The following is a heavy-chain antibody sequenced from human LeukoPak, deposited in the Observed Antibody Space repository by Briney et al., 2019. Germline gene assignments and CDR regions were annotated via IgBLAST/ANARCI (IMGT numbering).Heavy chain of an antibody. CDR2: ISGSGGST. CDR3: AKDRDSDWTSKYFQH. V-gene: IGHV3-23*01. Sequence: GGSLRLSCAASGFTFSNYAMSWVRQAPGKGLEWVSAISGSGGSTYYAGSVKGRFTISRDDSKNTLYLQMNSLRADDTAVYYCAKDRDSDWTSKYFQHWGQGTLVTVSS. D-gene: IGHD6-19*01. J-gene: IGHJ1*01. CDR1: GFTFSNYA.